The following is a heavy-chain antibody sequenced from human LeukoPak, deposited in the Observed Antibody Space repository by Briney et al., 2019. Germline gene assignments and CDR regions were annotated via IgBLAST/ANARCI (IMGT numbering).Heavy chain of an antibody. CDR2: VRYDGRDK. Sequence: GGSLRXSXXVXXXTFSAYGIHWVRQSPGKGLEWVAFVRYDGRDKFYADSVKGRFIVSKDNSRTTLQLQMNSLRSEDTAVYFCARGGARDIWYFAYWGQGIRVTVSS. V-gene: IGHV3-30*02. CDR3: ARGGARDIWYFAY. J-gene: IGHJ4*02. D-gene: IGHD2-21*01. CDR1: XXTFSAYG.